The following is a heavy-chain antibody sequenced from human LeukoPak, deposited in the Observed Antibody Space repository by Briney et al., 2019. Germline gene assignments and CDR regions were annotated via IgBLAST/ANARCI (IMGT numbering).Heavy chain of an antibody. Sequence: SETLSLTCALSGYSMSRGHYWGWVRQAPGKGLEWIGSIYHTDSIDYNLSLKSRLTISIDMSKNQFSLNWRSVTAADAAVYSCARDKDDYVWGTYRWWGQGMLVTVSS. CDR2: IYHTDSI. J-gene: IGHJ4*02. D-gene: IGHD3-16*02. CDR1: GYSMSRGHY. CDR3: ARDKDDYVWGTYRW. V-gene: IGHV4-38-2*01.